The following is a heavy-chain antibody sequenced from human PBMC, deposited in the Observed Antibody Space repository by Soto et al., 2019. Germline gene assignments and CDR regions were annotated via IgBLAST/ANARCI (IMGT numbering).Heavy chain of an antibody. CDR2: IVPDGRNQ. Sequence: QVQLVEFGGGVVQPGRSLRLSCVASGSPFDVHCVRQAPGKGPEWVAHIVPDGRNQYWTDSVKGRFTGSRDNAKNTVYLQMNSLRTEDTAVYYCARGPTHGAFDLWGQETMVTVSS. CDR1: GSPFD. V-gene: IGHV3-30-3*01. J-gene: IGHJ3*01. CDR3: ARGPTHGAFDL.